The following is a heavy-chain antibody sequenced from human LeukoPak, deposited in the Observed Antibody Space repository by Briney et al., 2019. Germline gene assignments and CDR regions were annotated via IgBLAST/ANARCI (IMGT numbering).Heavy chain of an antibody. CDR3: AKVIINHVYYYGMDV. Sequence: GGSLRLSCAASGFTFSNYGIHWVRQAPGKGLEWVAFIRYDGSNKYYADSVKGRFTISRDNAKNSLYLQMNSLRAEDTALYYCAKVIINHVYYYGMDVWGQGTTVTVSS. CDR1: GFTFSNYG. V-gene: IGHV3-30*02. CDR2: IRYDGSNK. D-gene: IGHD3-10*01. J-gene: IGHJ6*02.